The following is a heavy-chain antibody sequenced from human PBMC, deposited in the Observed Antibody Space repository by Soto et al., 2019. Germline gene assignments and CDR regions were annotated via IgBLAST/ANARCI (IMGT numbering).Heavy chain of an antibody. Sequence: QVQLVQSGAEVKKPGASVKVSCKVSGYTFTNYGISWVRQTPGQGLEWMGWLSAYNVNTNYAQKLQGRVTMTTDTSTSTAYMELRSLRSDDTAVYYCARDVGHYYDGSGYKIYFDYWGQGTLVTISS. CDR3: ARDVGHYYDGSGYKIYFDY. CDR1: GYTFTNYG. D-gene: IGHD3-22*01. CDR2: LSAYNVNT. J-gene: IGHJ4*02. V-gene: IGHV1-18*01.